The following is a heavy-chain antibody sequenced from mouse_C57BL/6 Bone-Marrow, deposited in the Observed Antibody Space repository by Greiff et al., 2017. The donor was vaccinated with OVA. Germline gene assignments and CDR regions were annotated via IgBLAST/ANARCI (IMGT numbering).Heavy chain of an antibody. CDR2: IRSKSNNYAT. Sequence: EVKLVESGGGLVQPKGSLKLSCAASGFSFNTYAMNWVRQAPGKGLEWVARIRSKSNNYATYYADSVKDRFTISRDDSESMLYLQMNNLKTEDTAMYYCVKLAAWFAYWGQGTLVTVSA. CDR3: VKLAAWFAY. CDR1: GFSFNTYA. V-gene: IGHV10-1*01. J-gene: IGHJ3*01.